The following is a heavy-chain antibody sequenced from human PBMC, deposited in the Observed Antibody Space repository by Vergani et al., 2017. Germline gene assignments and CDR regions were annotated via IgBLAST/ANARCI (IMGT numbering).Heavy chain of an antibody. V-gene: IGHV4-4*02. D-gene: IGHD3-22*01. J-gene: IGHJ3*02. CDR1: GGSISSSNW. CDR3: ARDKAPDSRSRDAFDI. CDR2: IYHSGST. Sequence: QVQLQESGPGLVKPSGTLSLTCAVSGGSISSSNWWSWVRQPPGKGLEWIGEIYHSGSTNYNPSLKSRVTIAVDKSKSQFSLKLSSVTAADTAVYYCARDKAPDSRSRDAFDIWGQGTMVTVSS.